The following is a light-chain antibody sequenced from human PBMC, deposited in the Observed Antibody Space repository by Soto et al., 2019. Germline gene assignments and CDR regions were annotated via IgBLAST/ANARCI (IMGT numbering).Light chain of an antibody. CDR1: QSVNSNY. Sequence: EIVITLSPATLSVSPGERATLSCRASQSVNSNYLAWYQQKPGQAPRLLIYGVSRRATGIPDRFSGSGSGTDFTLTISSLEPEDFAVYYCQQYGNSPTTFGQGTKVDI. CDR2: GVS. J-gene: IGKJ1*01. CDR3: QQYGNSPTT. V-gene: IGKV3-20*01.